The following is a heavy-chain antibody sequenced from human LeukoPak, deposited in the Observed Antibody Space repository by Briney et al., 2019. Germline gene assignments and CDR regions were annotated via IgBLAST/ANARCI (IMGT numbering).Heavy chain of an antibody. J-gene: IGHJ4*02. Sequence: SETLSLTCTVSGGSISSYYWSWIRQPAGKGLEWIGRIYTRGSTNYNPSLKSRVTMSLDTSKNQFSLKLNSVTAADTALYFCARDHGYYDSYGYRNYFDYWGQGILVTVSS. V-gene: IGHV4-4*07. CDR3: ARDHGYYDSYGYRNYFDY. D-gene: IGHD3-22*01. CDR2: IYTRGST. CDR1: GGSISSYY.